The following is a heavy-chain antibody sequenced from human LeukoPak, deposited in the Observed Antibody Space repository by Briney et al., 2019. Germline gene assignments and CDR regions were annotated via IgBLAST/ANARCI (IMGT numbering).Heavy chain of an antibody. V-gene: IGHV1-18*01. Sequence: GASVKVSCKASGYTFTSYGISWVRQAPGQGLEWMGWISAYNGNTNYAQKLQGRVTMTTDTSTSTAYMELRSLRSDDTAVYYCARERGRAQLLWFGELFPLSYYYYGMDVWGQGTTVTVSS. J-gene: IGHJ6*02. CDR1: GYTFTSYG. D-gene: IGHD3-10*01. CDR3: ARERGRAQLLWFGELFPLSYYYYGMDV. CDR2: ISAYNGNT.